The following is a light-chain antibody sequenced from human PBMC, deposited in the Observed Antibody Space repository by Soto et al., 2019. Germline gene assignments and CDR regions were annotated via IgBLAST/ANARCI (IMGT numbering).Light chain of an antibody. J-gene: IGLJ3*02. V-gene: IGLV2-8*01. CDR2: EVS. Sequence: QSVLTQPPSASGSPGQSVAISCTGTRSDVGGYNYVSWYQHHPGKAPKLMIYEVSRRPSGVSDRFSGSKSGNTASLTVSGLQAEDEADYYCSSYSGSSNWVFGGGTKLTVL. CDR1: RSDVGGYNY. CDR3: SSYSGSSNWV.